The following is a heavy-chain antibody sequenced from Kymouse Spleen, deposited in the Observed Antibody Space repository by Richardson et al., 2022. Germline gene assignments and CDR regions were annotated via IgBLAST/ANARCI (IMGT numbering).Heavy chain of an antibody. CDR3: GIAARPDYFDY. CDR2: IKSKTDGGTT. J-gene: IGHJ4*02. Sequence: EVQLVESGGGLVKPGGSLRLSCAASGFTFSNAWMSWVRQAPGKGLEWVGRIKSKTDGGTTDYAAPVKGRFTISRDDSKNTLYLQMNSLKTEDTAVYYCGIAARPDYFDYWGQGTLVTVSS. CDR1: GFTFSNAW. D-gene: IGHD6-6*01. V-gene: IGHV3-15*01.